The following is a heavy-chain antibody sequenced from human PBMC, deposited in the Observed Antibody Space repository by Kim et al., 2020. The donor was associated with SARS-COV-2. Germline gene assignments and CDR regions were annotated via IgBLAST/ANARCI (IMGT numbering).Heavy chain of an antibody. CDR1: GGSISSANYY. CDR2: NYDSATT. CDR3: ARIHLTPIYAMEV. J-gene: IGHJ6*02. Sequence: SETLSLTCTVSGGSISSANYYWGRNRQPPGKGLVWIASNYDSATTYYDPSLKSRVTISVDTSKNQFTLILRSVTAADTAVYYSARIHLTPIYAMEVWGQGATGT. V-gene: IGHV4-39*01.